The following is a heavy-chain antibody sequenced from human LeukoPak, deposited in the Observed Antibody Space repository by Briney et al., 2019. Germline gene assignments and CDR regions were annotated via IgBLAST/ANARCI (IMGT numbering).Heavy chain of an antibody. CDR1: GYTFTNYA. V-gene: IGHV1-3*01. CDR3: ARGRGYSYGLYYFDY. D-gene: IGHD5-18*01. Sequence: ASVKVSCKASGYTFTNYAMHWVRQAPRQGLEWMGWINAANGNTKYSQKLQGRVTMTTDTSTSTAYMELRSLRSDDTAVYYCARGRGYSYGLYYFDYWGQGALVTVSS. J-gene: IGHJ4*02. CDR2: INAANGNT.